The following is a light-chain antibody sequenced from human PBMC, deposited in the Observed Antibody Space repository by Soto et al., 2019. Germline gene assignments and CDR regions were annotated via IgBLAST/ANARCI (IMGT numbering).Light chain of an antibody. Sequence: EIVMTQSPATLSVSPGARAPLSCRASQSVSSNLAWYPQKPGQAPRLLIYGASSRATGIPDRFSGSGSGTDFTLSISRLEPEDFAVYYCQHYGSSPPRTFGQGTKVDIK. CDR3: QHYGSSPPRT. J-gene: IGKJ1*01. V-gene: IGKV3-20*01. CDR1: QSVSSN. CDR2: GAS.